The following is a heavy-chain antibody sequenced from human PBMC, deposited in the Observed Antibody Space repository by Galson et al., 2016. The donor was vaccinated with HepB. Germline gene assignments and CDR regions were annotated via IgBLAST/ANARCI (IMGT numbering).Heavy chain of an antibody. Sequence: SLRLSCAASGFTVSSTYMSWVRQAPGKGLEWISVIFSGGSTYYADSVKGRFTISRDNSKNTVYLEMNSLRAEDTAVYYCAKGTTGYYYYGMDVWGQGATVTVSS. CDR3: AKGTTGYYYYGMDV. CDR1: GFTVSSTY. D-gene: IGHD4-11*01. J-gene: IGHJ6*02. CDR2: IFSGGST. V-gene: IGHV3-53*01.